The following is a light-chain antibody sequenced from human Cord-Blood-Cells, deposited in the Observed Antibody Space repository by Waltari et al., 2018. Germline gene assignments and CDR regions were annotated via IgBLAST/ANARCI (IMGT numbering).Light chain of an antibody. CDR3: QQYNNWPFT. CDR2: GAS. V-gene: IGKV3-15*01. J-gene: IGKJ3*01. Sequence: EIVMTQSPATLSVSPGERATLSCRDSQSVSSNLAWYQQKPGQAPRLLIYGASTRATGIPARFSGSGSGTEFTLTISSLQSEDFAVYYCQQYNNWPFTFGPGTKMDIK. CDR1: QSVSSN.